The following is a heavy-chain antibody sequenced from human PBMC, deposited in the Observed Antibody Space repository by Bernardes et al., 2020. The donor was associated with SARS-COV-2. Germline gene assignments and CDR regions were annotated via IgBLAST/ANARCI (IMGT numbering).Heavy chain of an antibody. CDR2: ISGDSTNI. V-gene: IGHV3-21*01. Sequence: GSSLRLFCAGSGFRFSSNTMDWFRQAPGKGLEWVSSISGDSTNIFYADSVKGRFTISRDNTKNSLFLQMNSLRAEDTAVYYCTRDIPFSGTYWGQGTLVTVSS. CDR1: GFRFSSNT. CDR3: TRDIPFSGTY. D-gene: IGHD1-26*01. J-gene: IGHJ4*02.